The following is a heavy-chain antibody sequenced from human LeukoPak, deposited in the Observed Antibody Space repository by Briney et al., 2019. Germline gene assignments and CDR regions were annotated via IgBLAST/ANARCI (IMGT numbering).Heavy chain of an antibody. V-gene: IGHV3-7*03. D-gene: IGHD5-24*01. CDR2: IKQDGSEK. J-gene: IGHJ4*02. CDR1: GFTFSSYW. Sequence: GGSLRHSCAASGFTFSSYWMSWVRQAPGKGLEWVANIKQDGSEKYYVDSVKGRFTISRDNSKNSLYLQMNGLRAEDTAVYYCVRDGVPERWLHLGYWGQGTLVTVSS. CDR3: VRDGVPERWLHLGY.